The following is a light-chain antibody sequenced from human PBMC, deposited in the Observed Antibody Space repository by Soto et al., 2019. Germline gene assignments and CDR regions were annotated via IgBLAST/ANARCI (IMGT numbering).Light chain of an antibody. J-gene: IGKJ1*01. CDR3: QQYKNWPHT. CDR2: GAS. Sequence: EIVMTHSPSTLSWSPVERAALSCRASQSVSTTVAWYQQKPGQAPRLLIYGASTRATGIPARFSGSGSGTEFTLTISSLQSEDFAVYYCQQYKNWPHTFGQGTKVDIK. CDR1: QSVSTT. V-gene: IGKV3-15*01.